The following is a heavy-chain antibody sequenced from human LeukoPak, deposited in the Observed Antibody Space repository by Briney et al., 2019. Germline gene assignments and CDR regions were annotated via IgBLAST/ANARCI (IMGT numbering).Heavy chain of an antibody. D-gene: IGHD6-13*01. Sequence: GGSLRLSCAASGFTFSSYWMHWVRQAPGKGLVWVTRINTDGSSATYADSATGRFTISRDNAKNTLYLQMNSLRAEDTAVYYCAAEYSSNWFDPWGQGTLVTVSS. CDR2: INTDGSSA. V-gene: IGHV3-74*01. J-gene: IGHJ5*02. CDR3: AAEYSSNWFDP. CDR1: GFTFSSYW.